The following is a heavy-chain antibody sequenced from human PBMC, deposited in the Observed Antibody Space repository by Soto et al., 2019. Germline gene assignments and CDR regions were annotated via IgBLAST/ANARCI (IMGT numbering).Heavy chain of an antibody. Sequence: GGSLRLSCAASGFTFSSYWMSWVRQAPGKGLEWVANIKQDGSEKYYVDSVKGRFTISRDNAKNSLYLQMNSLRAEDTAVYYCARDGSGYYSGEKDYWGQGTLVTVSS. J-gene: IGHJ4*02. V-gene: IGHV3-7*05. CDR3: ARDGSGYYSGEKDY. CDR2: IKQDGSEK. CDR1: GFTFSSYW. D-gene: IGHD3-3*01.